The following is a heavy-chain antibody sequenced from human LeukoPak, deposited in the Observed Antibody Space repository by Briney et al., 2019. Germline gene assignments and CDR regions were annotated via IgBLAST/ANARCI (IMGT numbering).Heavy chain of an antibody. Sequence: SETLSLTCAVYGGSFSGYYWSWIRQPPGKGLEWIGEINHSGSTNYNPSPKSRVTISVDTSKNQFSLKLSSVTAADTAVYYCARWDFWSGYYTGKVTNYYYYYMDVWGKGTTVTVSS. D-gene: IGHD3-3*01. V-gene: IGHV4-34*01. J-gene: IGHJ6*03. CDR2: INHSGST. CDR1: GGSFSGYY. CDR3: ARWDFWSGYYTGKVTNYYYYYMDV.